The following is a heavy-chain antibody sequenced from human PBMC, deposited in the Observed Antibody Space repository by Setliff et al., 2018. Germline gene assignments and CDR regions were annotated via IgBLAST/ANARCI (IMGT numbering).Heavy chain of an antibody. CDR3: ARAYYGTVNGYSSYYGLDV. CDR1: GFTFSSYW. V-gene: IGHV3-74*03. J-gene: IGHJ6*02. Sequence: PGGSLSLSCAASGFTFSSYWMHWVRQDPGKGLVWVSRVNDDGSSAMYADSVKGRFTMSRDNAKNTLYLQMNSLRAEDTAVYYCARAYYGTVNGYSSYYGLDVWGQGTTVTVSS. D-gene: IGHD3-9*01. CDR2: VNDDGSSA.